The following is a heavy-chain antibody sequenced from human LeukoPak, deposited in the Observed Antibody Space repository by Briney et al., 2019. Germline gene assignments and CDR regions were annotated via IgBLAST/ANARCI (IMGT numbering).Heavy chain of an antibody. V-gene: IGHV3-21*01. CDR2: ISSTGSNI. Sequence: GGSLRPSCAASGFPFSSYAMNWVRQAPGKGLEWVSSISSTGSNIYYADSVKGRFTISRDNAKNSLSLQMNSLRAEDTAVYYCATEFLGAVAETGDYWGQGALVTVSS. J-gene: IGHJ4*02. D-gene: IGHD6-19*01. CDR1: GFPFSSYA. CDR3: ATEFLGAVAETGDY.